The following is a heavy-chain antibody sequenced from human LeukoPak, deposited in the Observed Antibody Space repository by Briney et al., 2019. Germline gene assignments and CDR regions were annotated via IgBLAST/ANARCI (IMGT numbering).Heavy chain of an antibody. V-gene: IGHV4-39*01. CDR3: ARLTVVTTFDY. CDR2: IYYSGST. Sequence: PSETLSLTCTVSGGSISSSTYYWGWIRQPPGKGLEWIGSIYYSGSTYYNPSLKSRVTISVDTSKNQFSLRLSSVTAADTAVYYCARLTVVTTFDYWGQGTLVTVSS. D-gene: IGHD4-23*01. CDR1: GGSISSSTYY. J-gene: IGHJ4*02.